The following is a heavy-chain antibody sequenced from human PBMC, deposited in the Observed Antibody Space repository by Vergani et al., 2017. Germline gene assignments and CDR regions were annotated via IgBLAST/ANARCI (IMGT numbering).Heavy chain of an antibody. Sequence: QVQLVQSGAEVKKPGSSVKVSCKASGYTFTSYDINWVRQATGQGLEWMGWMNPNSGNTGYAQKFQGRVTMTRNTSISTAFMELSSLRSEDTAVYYRATQSITMVRGVIIHYYYYYMDVWGKGTTVTVSS. V-gene: IGHV1-8*01. CDR1: GYTFTSYD. CDR2: MNPNSGNT. D-gene: IGHD3-10*01. J-gene: IGHJ6*03. CDR3: ATQSITMVRGVIIHYYYYYMDV.